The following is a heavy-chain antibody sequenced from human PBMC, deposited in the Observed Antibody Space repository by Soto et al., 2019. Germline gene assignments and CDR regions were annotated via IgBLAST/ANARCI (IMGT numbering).Heavy chain of an antibody. CDR3: TSTEGRYYSTWFDP. V-gene: IGHV3-15*07. Sequence: GGSLRLSCAASGSTFSSYWMNWVRQAPGKGLEWVGRIKSKTDGGTTDYAAPVKGRFTISRDDSKNTLYLQMNSLKTEDTAVYYCTSTEGRYYSTWFDPWGQGTLVTVSS. J-gene: IGHJ5*02. CDR1: GSTFSSYW. CDR2: IKSKTDGGTT. D-gene: IGHD3-10*01.